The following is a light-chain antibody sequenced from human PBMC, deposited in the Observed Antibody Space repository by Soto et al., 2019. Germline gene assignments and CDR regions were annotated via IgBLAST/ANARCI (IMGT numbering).Light chain of an antibody. CDR2: WAS. CDR3: QQYYSTPRT. J-gene: IGKJ1*01. Sequence: DIVMTQSPDSLPVSLGERATINCKSSQSILYSSNNKSYLAWYQQNPGQPPKLLIYWASTRESGVPDRFSGSGSGTDFNPTISRLQSEDVAVYYCQQYYSTPRTFGQGTKVEIK. V-gene: IGKV4-1*01. CDR1: QSILYSSNNKSY.